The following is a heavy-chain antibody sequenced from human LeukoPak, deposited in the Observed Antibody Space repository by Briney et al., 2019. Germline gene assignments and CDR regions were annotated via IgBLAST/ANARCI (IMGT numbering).Heavy chain of an antibody. CDR2: IRYHGSDK. CDR3: AKGSSWYVSYYYMDV. D-gene: IGHD6-13*01. V-gene: IGHV3-30*02. Sequence: GGSLRLSCTASGFTFSSYSMNWVRQAPGKGLEWVAFIRYHGSDKYYADSVKGRFTISRDNSKNTLYLQMNSLRAEDTAVYYCAKGSSWYVSYYYMDVWGKGTTVTISS. J-gene: IGHJ6*03. CDR1: GFTFSSYS.